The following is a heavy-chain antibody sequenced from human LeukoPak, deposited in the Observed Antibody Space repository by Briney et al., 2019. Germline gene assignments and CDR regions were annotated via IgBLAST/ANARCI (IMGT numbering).Heavy chain of an antibody. J-gene: IGHJ4*02. CDR1: GFTFSSYA. V-gene: IGHV3-30-3*01. CDR2: ISYDGSNK. D-gene: IGHD3-22*01. CDR3: ARDKTSATYYYDSSVYPGDY. Sequence: PGGSLRLSCAASGFTFSSYAMPWVRQAPGKGLEWVAVISYDGSNKYYADSVKGRFTISRDNSKNTLYLQRNSLRAEDTAVYYCARDKTSATYYYDSSVYPGDYWGQGTLVTVSS.